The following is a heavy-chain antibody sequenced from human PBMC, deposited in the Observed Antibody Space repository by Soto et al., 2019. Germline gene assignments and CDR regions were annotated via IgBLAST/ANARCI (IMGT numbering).Heavy chain of an antibody. CDR1: GYTFTSYY. J-gene: IGHJ4*02. Sequence: ASVKVSCKASGYTFTSYYMHWVRQAPGQGLEWMGKINPSGGSTSYAQKFQGRVTMTRDTSTSTVYMELSSLRSEDTAVYYCARGAGYCSGGSCRLPVDYWGQGTLVTVSS. D-gene: IGHD2-15*01. CDR2: INPSGGST. CDR3: ARGAGYCSGGSCRLPVDY. V-gene: IGHV1-46*01.